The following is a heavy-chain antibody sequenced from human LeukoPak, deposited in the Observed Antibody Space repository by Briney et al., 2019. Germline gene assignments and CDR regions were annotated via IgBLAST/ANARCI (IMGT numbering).Heavy chain of an antibody. CDR1: GFTFSSYA. V-gene: IGHV3-23*01. CDR2: ISGSGGST. D-gene: IGHD3-10*01. CDR3: ARDLGSKGLLWFGELFPPQHNVWP. Sequence: GGSLRLSCAASGFTFSSYAMSWVRQAPGKGLEWVSAISGSGGSTYYADSVKGRFTISRDNSKNTLYLQMNSLRAEDTAVYYCARDLGSKGLLWFGELFPPQHNVWPWGQGTLVTVSS. J-gene: IGHJ5*02.